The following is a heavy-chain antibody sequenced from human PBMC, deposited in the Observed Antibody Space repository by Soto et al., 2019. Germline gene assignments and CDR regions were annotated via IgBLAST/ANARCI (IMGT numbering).Heavy chain of an antibody. CDR2: IYYSGST. Sequence: SETLSLTCTVSGDSISSSSYYWGWVRQPPGKGLEWIGSIYYSGSTYYNPSLKSRLTISVDASKNQFSLRLTSVTAADTAVYYCATQRTERSISAAGNWGQGTLVTVSS. CDR3: ATQRTERSISAAGN. D-gene: IGHD6-13*01. J-gene: IGHJ4*02. V-gene: IGHV4-39*01. CDR1: GDSISSSSYY.